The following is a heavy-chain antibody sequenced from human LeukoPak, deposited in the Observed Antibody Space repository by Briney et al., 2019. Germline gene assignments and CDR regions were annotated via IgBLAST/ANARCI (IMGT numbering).Heavy chain of an antibody. Sequence: PGGSLRLSCAASGFTFRIYAMSWVRQAPGKGLEWVSGISGSDASTFYADSVKGRFTISRDNSKNTLYLQMNSLRAEDTAVYYCAKGSGNVVYWGQGTLVTVSS. CDR2: ISGSDAST. V-gene: IGHV3-23*01. CDR1: GFTFRIYA. J-gene: IGHJ4*02. CDR3: AKGSGNVVY. D-gene: IGHD4-23*01.